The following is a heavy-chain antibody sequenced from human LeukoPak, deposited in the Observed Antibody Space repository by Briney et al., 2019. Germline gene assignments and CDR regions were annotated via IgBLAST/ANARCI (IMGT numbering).Heavy chain of an antibody. Sequence: GGSLKLSCAASGFTFDDYTMHWVRQAPGKGLEWVSLINWDGGTTYYTDSVKGRFTISRDNSKNSLYLQMNSLKTEDTALYNCVKEIDSGLSGMFDYWGQGTLVTVSS. CDR3: VKEIDSGLSGMFDY. CDR1: GFTFDDYT. CDR2: INWDGGTT. D-gene: IGHD3-9*01. V-gene: IGHV3-43*01. J-gene: IGHJ4*02.